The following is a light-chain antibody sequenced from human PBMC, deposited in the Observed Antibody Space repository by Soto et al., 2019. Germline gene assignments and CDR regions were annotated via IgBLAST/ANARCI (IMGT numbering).Light chain of an antibody. CDR1: QSVSSY. J-gene: IGKJ2*01. Sequence: EIVLTQSPATLSLSPGERATLSCRASQSVSSYLAWYQQKPGQAPRLLLYDASNMATGIPARFSGSGSGTDFTLTISSLEPEDFAVYYCQQRSNWLYTFGQGTKLEIK. CDR2: DAS. CDR3: QQRSNWLYT. V-gene: IGKV3-11*01.